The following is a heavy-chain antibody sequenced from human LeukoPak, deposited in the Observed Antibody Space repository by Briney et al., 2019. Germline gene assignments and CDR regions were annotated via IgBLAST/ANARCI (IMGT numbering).Heavy chain of an antibody. CDR2: ISGSGGST. V-gene: IGHV3-23*01. CDR3: ARAVSDYFDY. Sequence: SCKASGGTFSSYAMSWVRQAPGKGLEWVSAISGSGGSTYYADSVKGRFTISRDNSKNTLYLQMNSLRAEDTAVYYCARAVSDYFDYWGQGTLVTVSS. CDR1: GGTFSSYA. J-gene: IGHJ4*02.